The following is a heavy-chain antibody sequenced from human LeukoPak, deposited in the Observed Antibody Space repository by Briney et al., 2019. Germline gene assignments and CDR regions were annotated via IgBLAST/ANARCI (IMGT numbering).Heavy chain of an antibody. D-gene: IGHD2-21*01. V-gene: IGHV1-18*01. CDR3: ARDCGWLDP. CDR2: ISAFNGNT. J-gene: IGHJ5*02. CDR1: GYTFTSFG. Sequence: GASVKVSCKASGYTFTSFGISWVRQAPGQGLEWMGWISAFNGNTDFAQNLQDRITMTIDISTNTAYMELRSLRSDDAAVYFCARDCGWLDPWGQGTLVTVSS.